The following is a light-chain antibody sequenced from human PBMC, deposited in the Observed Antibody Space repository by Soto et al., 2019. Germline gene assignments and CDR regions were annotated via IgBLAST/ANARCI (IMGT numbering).Light chain of an antibody. CDR3: LQYNVFPRP. J-gene: IGKJ1*01. CDR1: QAIRND. CDR2: GSS. V-gene: IGKV1-17*01. Sequence: DIQMTQSPSSLSASVGDRVTITCRASQAIRNDLAWYQQKPGRAPKRLIYGSSTLQSGVPSRFSGRGSGTEFTLTISSLQSEDVETCYCLQYNVFPRPFGQGS.